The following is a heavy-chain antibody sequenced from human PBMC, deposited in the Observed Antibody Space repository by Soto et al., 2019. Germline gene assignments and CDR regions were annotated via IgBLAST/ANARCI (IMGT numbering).Heavy chain of an antibody. CDR1: GYTFTSYA. CDR3: ARVPRLYSRSLHFDY. CDR2: INAGNGNT. J-gene: IGHJ4*02. Sequence: ASVKVSCKASGYTFTSYAMHWVRQAPGQRLEWMGWINAGNGNTKYSQKFQGRVTITRDTSASTAYMELSSLRSEDTAVYYCARVPRLYSRSLHFDYWGQGTLVTVSS. V-gene: IGHV1-3*01. D-gene: IGHD1-26*01.